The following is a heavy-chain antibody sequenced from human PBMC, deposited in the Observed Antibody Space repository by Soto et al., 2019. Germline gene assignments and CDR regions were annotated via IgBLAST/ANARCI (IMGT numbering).Heavy chain of an antibody. CDR2: ISYDGSNK. CDR1: GFTFSSYA. J-gene: IGHJ6*02. V-gene: IGHV3-30-3*01. D-gene: IGHD2-2*01. CDR3: ASDLLDCSSTSCYPTLYHYDGMDV. Sequence: QVQLVESGGGVVQPGRSLRLSCAASGFTFSSYAMHWVRQAPGKGLEWVAVISYDGSNKYYADSVKGRFTISRDNSKNTLYRQMNSLRAEDTAVYYCASDLLDCSSTSCYPTLYHYDGMDVWGQGTTVTVS.